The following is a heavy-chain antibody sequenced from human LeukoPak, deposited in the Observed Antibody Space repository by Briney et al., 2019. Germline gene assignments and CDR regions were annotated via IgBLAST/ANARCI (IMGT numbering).Heavy chain of an antibody. CDR2: ISSSSSYI. CDR1: GFTFSSYS. V-gene: IGHV3-21*01. J-gene: IGHJ1*01. Sequence: GGSLRLSCAASGFTFSSYSMNWVRQAPGKGLEWVSSISSSSSYIYYADSVKGRFTISRDNAKNSLYLQMNSLRAEGTAVYYCRLLGDEYFQHWGQGTLVTVSS. CDR3: RLLGDEYFQH.